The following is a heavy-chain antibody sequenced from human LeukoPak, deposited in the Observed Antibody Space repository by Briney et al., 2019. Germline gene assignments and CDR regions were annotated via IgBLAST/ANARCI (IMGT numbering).Heavy chain of an antibody. Sequence: SEILSLTCTVSGGSISSYYWSWIRQPPGKGLEWIGEINHSGSTNYNPSLKSRVTISLDTSRNQFSLKLNSVTAADTAVYYCAKSNGYGLVDIWGQGTVVTVSS. J-gene: IGHJ3*02. V-gene: IGHV4-34*01. CDR1: GGSISSYY. CDR3: AKSNGYGLVDI. D-gene: IGHD3-10*01. CDR2: INHSGST.